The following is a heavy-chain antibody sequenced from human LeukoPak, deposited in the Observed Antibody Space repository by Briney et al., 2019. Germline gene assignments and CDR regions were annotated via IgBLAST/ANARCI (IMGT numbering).Heavy chain of an antibody. CDR3: AKGGGYSYGPSAPIDY. J-gene: IGHJ4*02. CDR1: GFTFSSYG. D-gene: IGHD5-18*01. CDR2: ISYDGSNK. Sequence: GRSLGLSCAASGFTFSSYGMHWVRQAPGKGLEWGAVISYDGSNKYYADSVKGRFTISRDNSKNTLYLQMNSLRAEDTAVYYCAKGGGYSYGPSAPIDYWGQGTLVTVSS. V-gene: IGHV3-30*18.